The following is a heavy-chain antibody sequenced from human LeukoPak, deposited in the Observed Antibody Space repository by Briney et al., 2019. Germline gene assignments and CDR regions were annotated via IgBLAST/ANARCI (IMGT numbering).Heavy chain of an antibody. Sequence: GGSPRPSSAAAGFSFSTYAMSWVRRAPGKGLEWVSYISSSGSTIYYADSVKGRFTISKDTAKNSLYLQINILTAENTAVYYSAELGITRIGGVWGKATTVTISS. CDR3: AELGITRIGGV. D-gene: IGHD3-10*02. CDR1: GFSFSTYA. CDR2: ISSSGSTI. V-gene: IGHV3-48*03. J-gene: IGHJ6*03.